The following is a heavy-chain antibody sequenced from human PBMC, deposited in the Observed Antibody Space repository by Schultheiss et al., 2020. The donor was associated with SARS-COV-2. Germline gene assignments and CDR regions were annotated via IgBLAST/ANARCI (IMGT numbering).Heavy chain of an antibody. CDR2: IKQDGSEK. Sequence: GGSLRLSCAASGFTFSSYGMHWVRQAPGKGLEWVANIKQDGSEKYYVDSVKGRFTISRDNAKNSLYLQMNSLRAEDTAVYYCARAGAAKADYYYYYGMDVWGQGTTVTVSS. CDR3: ARAGAAKADYYYYYGMDV. J-gene: IGHJ6*02. D-gene: IGHD2-15*01. V-gene: IGHV3-7*01. CDR1: GFTFSSYG.